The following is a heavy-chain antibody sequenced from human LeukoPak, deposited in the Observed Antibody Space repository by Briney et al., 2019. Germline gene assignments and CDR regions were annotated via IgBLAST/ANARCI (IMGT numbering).Heavy chain of an antibody. Sequence: SVKVSCKASGGTLSSYAISWVRQAPGQGLEWMGGIIPIFGTANYAQKFQGRVTITADESTSTAYMELSSLRSEDTAVYYCARASGDSSNYDFPKPYSYWGQGTLVTVSS. CDR3: ARASGDSSNYDFPKPYSY. D-gene: IGHD3-3*01. J-gene: IGHJ4*02. CDR2: IIPIFGTA. CDR1: GGTLSSYA. V-gene: IGHV1-69*13.